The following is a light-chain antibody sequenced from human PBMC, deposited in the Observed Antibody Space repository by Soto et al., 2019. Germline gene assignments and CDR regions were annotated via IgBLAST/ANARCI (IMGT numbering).Light chain of an antibody. CDR3: QHIYRYPWT. CDR2: KAS. CDR1: KSVDTC. J-gene: IGKJ1*01. Sequence: DIQMTQSPSTLSASVGDRVTITCRASKSVDTCLAWYQQKPGKAPHLLIYKASSLETGLPSRFSGSGSVTDFTLSISILQPDDFATYYYQHIYRYPWTFGKGTKVEIK. V-gene: IGKV1-5*03.